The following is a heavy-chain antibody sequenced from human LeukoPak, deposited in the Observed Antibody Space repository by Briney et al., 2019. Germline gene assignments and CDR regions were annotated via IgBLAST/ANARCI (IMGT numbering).Heavy chain of an antibody. CDR1: GFTFSSYG. J-gene: IGHJ4*02. D-gene: IGHD6-6*01. V-gene: IGHV3-33*08. Sequence: GALRLSCAASGFTFSSYGMHWVRQAPGKGLEWVAVIWYDGSNKYYADSVKGRFTISRDNSKNTLYLQMNSLRAEDTAVYYCARVSSSSAGLLDYWGQGTLVTVSS. CDR2: IWYDGSNK. CDR3: ARVSSSSAGLLDY.